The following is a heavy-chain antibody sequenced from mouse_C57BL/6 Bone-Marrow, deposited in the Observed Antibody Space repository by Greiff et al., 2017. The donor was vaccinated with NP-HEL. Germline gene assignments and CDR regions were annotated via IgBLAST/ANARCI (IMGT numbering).Heavy chain of an antibody. V-gene: IGHV3-6*01. CDR3: ARDYGYGSSPYAMDY. J-gene: IGHJ4*01. CDR2: ISYDGSN. D-gene: IGHD1-1*01. CDR1: GHSISSGYY. Sequence: EVTLQGSGPGLMKPSQSLSLTCSVTGHSISSGYYWNWIRQFPGNKLEWMGYISYDGSNNYNPSLKNRISITRDTSKNQFFLKLNSVTTEDTATYYWARDYGYGSSPYAMDYWSQGTSVTVS.